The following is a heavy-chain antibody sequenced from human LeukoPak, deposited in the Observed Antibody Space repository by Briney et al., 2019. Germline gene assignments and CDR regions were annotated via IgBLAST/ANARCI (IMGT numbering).Heavy chain of an antibody. CDR3: ASQGVDSGYDYNWFDP. CDR2: INTKTGNP. Sequence: GASVKVSCKASGYTFTSYAMNWVRQAPGQGLEWMGWINTKTGNPTYAQGFTGWFVFSLDTSVSTAYLQISSLKAEDTAVYYCASQGVDSGYDYNWFDPWGQGTLVTVSS. J-gene: IGHJ5*02. V-gene: IGHV7-4-1*02. CDR1: GYTFTSYA. D-gene: IGHD5-12*01.